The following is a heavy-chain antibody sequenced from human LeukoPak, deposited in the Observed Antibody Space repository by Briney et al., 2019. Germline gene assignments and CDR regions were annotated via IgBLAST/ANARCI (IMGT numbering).Heavy chain of an antibody. CDR1: GFTFSNAW. D-gene: IGHD1-1*01. CDR3: TTDPTGTTGVDFDY. CDR2: IKSKTDGGTT. V-gene: IGHV3-15*01. J-gene: IGHJ4*02. Sequence: GGSLRLSCAASGFTFSNAWMSWVRQAPGKGLEWDGRIKSKTDGGTTDYAAPVKGRFTISRDDSKSTLYLQMNSLKTEDTAVYYCTTDPTGTTGVDFDYWGQGTLVTVSS.